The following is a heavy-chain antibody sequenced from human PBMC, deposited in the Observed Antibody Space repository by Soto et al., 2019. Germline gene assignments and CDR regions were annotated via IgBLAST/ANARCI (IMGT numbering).Heavy chain of an antibody. J-gene: IGHJ3*02. CDR3: ASAPYYYYDSSGYWDI. CDR1: GGTFSSYT. Sequence: QVQLVQSGAEVKKPGSSVKVSCKASGGTFSSYTISWVRQAPGQGLEWMGRIIPILGIANYAQKFQGRVTITADKSTSTAYMALSSLRSEDTAVYYCASAPYYYYDSSGYWDIWGQGTMVTVSS. D-gene: IGHD3-22*01. CDR2: IIPILGIA. V-gene: IGHV1-69*02.